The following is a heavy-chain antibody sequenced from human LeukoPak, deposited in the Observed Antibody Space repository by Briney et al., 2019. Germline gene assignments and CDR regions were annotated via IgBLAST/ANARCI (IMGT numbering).Heavy chain of an antibody. CDR2: MNPNSGNT. CDR1: GYTFTSYD. Sequence: ASVKVSCKASGYTFTSYDINWLRQATGQGLEWMGWMNPNSGNTGYAQKFQGRVTMTRNTSISTAYMELSSLRSEGTAVYYCARARFGELLQGSSYYYYYMDVWGKGTTVTVSS. CDR3: ARARFGELLQGSSYYYYYMDV. V-gene: IGHV1-8*01. D-gene: IGHD3-10*01. J-gene: IGHJ6*03.